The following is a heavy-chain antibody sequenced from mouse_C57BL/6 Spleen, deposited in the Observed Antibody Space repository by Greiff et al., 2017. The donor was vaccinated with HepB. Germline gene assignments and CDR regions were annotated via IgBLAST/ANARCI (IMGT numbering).Heavy chain of an antibody. J-gene: IGHJ2*01. CDR2: IYPGSGST. D-gene: IGHD1-1*01. V-gene: IGHV1-55*01. CDR3: AKDYTATVVAPFDY. CDR1: GYTFTSYW. Sequence: VQLQQPGAELVKPGASVKMSCKASGYTFTSYWITWVKQRPGQGLEWIGDIYPGSGSTNYNEKFKSKATLTVDTSSSTAYMQLSSVTSEDSAVYYCAKDYTATVVAPFDYWGQGTTLTVSS.